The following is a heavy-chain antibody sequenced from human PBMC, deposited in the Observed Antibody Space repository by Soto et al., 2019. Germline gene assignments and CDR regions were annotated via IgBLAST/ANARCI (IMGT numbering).Heavy chain of an antibody. J-gene: IGHJ4*02. V-gene: IGHV3-13*01. CDR2: IGTAGDT. D-gene: IGHD4-17*01. CDR1: GFTFSSYD. Sequence: GGSLRLSCAASGFTFSSYDMHWVRQATGKGLEWVSAIGTAGDTYYPGSVKGRFTISRDNSKNTLYLQMNSLRAEDTAVYYCARLYHGDFWYFDYWGQGTLVTVSS. CDR3: ARLYHGDFWYFDY.